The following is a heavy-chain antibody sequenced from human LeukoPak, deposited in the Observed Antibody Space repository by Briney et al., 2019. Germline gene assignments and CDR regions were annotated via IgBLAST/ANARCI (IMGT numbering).Heavy chain of an antibody. J-gene: IGHJ3*01. Sequence: PGGSMRPSCAASGFTFDSYEMNWARQAPGKGLEWLSYISSSGSTIFYADSVKGRFTISRDNAKKSLYLQMSSLRAGDTGVYYCARDFLHLGGWGQGTMVTVSS. CDR2: ISSSGSTI. D-gene: IGHD3-16*01. CDR3: ARDFLHLGG. V-gene: IGHV3-48*03. CDR1: GFTFDSYE.